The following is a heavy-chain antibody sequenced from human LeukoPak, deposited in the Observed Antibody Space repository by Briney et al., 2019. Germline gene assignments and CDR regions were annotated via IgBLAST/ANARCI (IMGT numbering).Heavy chain of an antibody. CDR3: ARDILTGSQSRFQH. D-gene: IGHD3-9*01. Sequence: GGSLRLSCAASGFTFSSYSMTWVRQAPGKGLEWASYISSSSSTIYYADSVKGRFTISRDNAKNSLYLQMNSLRAEDTAVYYCARDILTGSQSRFQHWGQGTLVTVSS. J-gene: IGHJ1*01. CDR1: GFTFSSYS. V-gene: IGHV3-48*04. CDR2: ISSSSSTI.